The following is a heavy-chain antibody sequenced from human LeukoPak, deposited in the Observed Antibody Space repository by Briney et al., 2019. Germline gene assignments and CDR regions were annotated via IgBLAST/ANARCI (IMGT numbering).Heavy chain of an antibody. CDR3: ARGPHDYVWGSYRYQHAFDI. Sequence: SETLSLTCAVYGGSFSGYYWSWIRQPPGKGLEWIGEINHSGSTNYNPSLKSRVTISVGTSKNQFSLKLSSVTAADTAVYYCARGPHDYVWGSYRYQHAFDIWGQGTMVTVSS. CDR1: GGSFSGYY. D-gene: IGHD3-16*02. CDR2: INHSGST. V-gene: IGHV4-34*01. J-gene: IGHJ3*02.